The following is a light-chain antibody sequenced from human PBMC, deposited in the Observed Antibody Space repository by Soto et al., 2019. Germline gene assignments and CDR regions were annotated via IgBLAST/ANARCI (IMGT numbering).Light chain of an antibody. CDR3: CSYAGSTTRVV. J-gene: IGLJ2*01. CDR2: EVS. CDR1: SSDVVTYKY. Sequence: QSALTQPASVSGSPGQSIAISCTGTSSDVVTYKYVSWYQQHPGKAPKLMIYEVSLRPSGVSDRFSGSKSGNTASLTISGLRPEDEAYYYCCSYAGSTTRVVFGGGTQLTVL. V-gene: IGLV2-14*01.